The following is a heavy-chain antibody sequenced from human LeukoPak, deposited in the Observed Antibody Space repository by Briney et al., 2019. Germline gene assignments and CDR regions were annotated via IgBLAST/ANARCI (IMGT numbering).Heavy chain of an antibody. Sequence: SETLSLTCTVSGGSISSYYWSWIRQHPGKGLEWIGYIYYSGSTYYNPSLKSRVTISVDTSKNQFSLKLSSVTAADTAVYYCAREDTNCSGGSCYSGDWGQGTLVTVSS. CDR1: GGSISSYY. V-gene: IGHV4-59*06. CDR3: AREDTNCSGGSCYSGD. D-gene: IGHD2-15*01. CDR2: IYYSGST. J-gene: IGHJ4*02.